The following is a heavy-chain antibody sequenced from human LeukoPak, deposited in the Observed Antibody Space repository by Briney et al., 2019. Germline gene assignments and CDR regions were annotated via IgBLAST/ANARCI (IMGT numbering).Heavy chain of an antibody. Sequence: GGSLRLSCAASGFTFSSYSTNWVRQAPGKGLEWVSSISSSSSYIYYADSVKGRFTISRDNAKNSLYLQMNSLRAEDTAVYYCAREPSTNYYDSSGYFLDYWGQGTLVTVSS. CDR3: AREPSTNYYDSSGYFLDY. D-gene: IGHD3-22*01. CDR1: GFTFSSYS. J-gene: IGHJ4*02. CDR2: ISSSSSYI. V-gene: IGHV3-21*01.